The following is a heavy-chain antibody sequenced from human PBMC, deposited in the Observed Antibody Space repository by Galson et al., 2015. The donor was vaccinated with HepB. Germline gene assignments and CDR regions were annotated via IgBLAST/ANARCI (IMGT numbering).Heavy chain of an antibody. J-gene: IGHJ4*02. CDR1: GFIFSAYG. V-gene: IGHV3-33*01. Sequence: SLRLSCAASGFIFSAYGMHWVRQAPGKGLEWVAVIWYDGSHEKYADSVKGRFTISRDNSKNTLYLQMNSLRAEDTAVYYCASSPLWGQGTLVTISS. CDR3: ASSPL. CDR2: IWYDGSHE.